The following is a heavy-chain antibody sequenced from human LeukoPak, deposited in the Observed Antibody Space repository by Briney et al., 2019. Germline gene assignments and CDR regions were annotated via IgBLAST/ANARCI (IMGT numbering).Heavy chain of an antibody. CDR1: GYSISSGYY. J-gene: IGHJ4*02. CDR2: IYHSGST. CDR3: AGERQFFGESH. Sequence: SETLSLTCTVSGYSISSGYYWGWIRQPPGKGLEWIGSIYHSGSTYYNPSVKSRVTMSVDTSKNQISLRLTSVTAADTAVYYCAGERQFFGESHWGKGTLVTVSS. V-gene: IGHV4-38-2*02. D-gene: IGHD3-10*01.